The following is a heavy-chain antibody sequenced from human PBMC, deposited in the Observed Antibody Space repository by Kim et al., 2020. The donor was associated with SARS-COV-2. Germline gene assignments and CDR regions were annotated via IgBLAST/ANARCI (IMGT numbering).Heavy chain of an antibody. Sequence: GGSLRLSCAASGFTFSSYAMSWVRQAPGKGLEWVSAISGSGGSTYYADSVKGRFTISRDNSKNTLYLQMNSLRAEDTAVYYCAKVRGITIFGVVPAHSIFDYGGQGTLVNDSS. V-gene: IGHV3-23*01. CDR3: AKVRGITIFGVVPAHSIFDY. CDR2: ISGSGGST. D-gene: IGHD3-3*01. CDR1: GFTFSSYA. J-gene: IGHJ4*02.